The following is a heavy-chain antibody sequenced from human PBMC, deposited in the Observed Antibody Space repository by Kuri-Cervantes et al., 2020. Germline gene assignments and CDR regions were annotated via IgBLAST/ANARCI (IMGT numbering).Heavy chain of an antibody. CDR2: INHSGST. D-gene: IGHD7-27*01. CDR3: ARLPNWPKAFDI. CDR1: GDSMTITNYH. J-gene: IGHJ4*02. Sequence: SETLSLTCTVSGDSMTITNYHWGWIRQPPGKGLEWIGEINHSGSTNYNPSLKSRVTISADTSKNQFSLKLSSVTAADTAVYYCARLPNWPKAFDIWGQGILVTVSS. V-gene: IGHV4-39*07.